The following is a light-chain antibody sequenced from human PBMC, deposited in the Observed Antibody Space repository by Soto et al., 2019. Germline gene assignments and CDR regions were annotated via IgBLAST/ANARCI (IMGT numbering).Light chain of an antibody. CDR3: HQRQSWPRT. CDR2: LTS. Sequence: EIVLTQSPATLSSFPGDRVTLSCRASQGVNTRLAWYQHRPGQAPRLLIYLTSNRAAGIPARFSCSGSGTDFTLSSSDVQPEDFAIYYCHQRQSWPRTFGQGTKVDI. J-gene: IGKJ1*01. CDR1: QGVNTR. V-gene: IGKV3-11*01.